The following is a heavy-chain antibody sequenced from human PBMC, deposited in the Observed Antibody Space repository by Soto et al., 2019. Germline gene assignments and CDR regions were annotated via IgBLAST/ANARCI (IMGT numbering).Heavy chain of an antibody. CDR2: IYYSGST. Sequence: QLQLQESGPGLVKPSETLSLTCTVSGGSITSNSYYWGWIRQPPGKELEWIASIYYSGSTYYNPSHKSRVIISVDTSKNQFSLSLSSVTAADTAVYYCASPPSSAFFFDCWGPGTLVTVSS. V-gene: IGHV4-39*01. CDR3: ASPPSSAFFFDC. J-gene: IGHJ4*02. D-gene: IGHD6-6*01. CDR1: GGSITSNSYY.